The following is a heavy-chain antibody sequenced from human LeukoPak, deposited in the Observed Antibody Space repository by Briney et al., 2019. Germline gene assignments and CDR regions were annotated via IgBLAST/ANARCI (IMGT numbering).Heavy chain of an antibody. V-gene: IGHV3-21*01. CDR2: ISSSSSYI. Sequence: KPGGSLRLSCAASGFTFSSYSMTWVRQAPGKGLEWVSSISSSSSYIYYADSVKGRFTISRDNAKNSLYLQMNSLRVEDTAVYYCARDGLLGGVPYYFDYWGQGTLVTVSS. CDR1: GFTFSSYS. J-gene: IGHJ4*02. D-gene: IGHD3-16*01. CDR3: ARDGLLGGVPYYFDY.